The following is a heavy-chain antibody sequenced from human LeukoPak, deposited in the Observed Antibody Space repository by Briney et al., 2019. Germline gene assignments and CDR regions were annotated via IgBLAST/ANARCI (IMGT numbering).Heavy chain of an antibody. CDR1: GGSISSSY. D-gene: IGHD6-19*01. J-gene: IGHJ6*02. CDR3: ARVPLYSGGSGWSIYYFYAMDV. V-gene: IGHV4-59*01. Sequence: SQTLSLTCTVSGGSISSSYWSWVRQPPGKGLEWIRYIDNSGSTNYNPSLKSRVTISLDTPKSQFSLKLSSVTAADTAVYYCARVPLYSGGSGWSIYYFYAMDVWGQGTTVTVSS. CDR2: IDNSGST.